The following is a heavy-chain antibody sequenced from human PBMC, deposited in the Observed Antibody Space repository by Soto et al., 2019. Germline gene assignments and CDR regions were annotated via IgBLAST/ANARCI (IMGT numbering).Heavy chain of an antibody. CDR3: ATYDWNDAMFEN. CDR1: GGSISSHP. Sequence: QVQLQESGPGLVKPSETLSLTCTVSGGSISSHPWAWIRQPPGKGLEWITWVYSSGTTNYNPSLKSRVPVSVDTSKSQISLKVNSVTAADTAVYYCATYDWNDAMFENWGQGTVVTVSS. D-gene: IGHD1-20*01. V-gene: IGHV4-59*11. CDR2: VYSSGTT. J-gene: IGHJ4*02.